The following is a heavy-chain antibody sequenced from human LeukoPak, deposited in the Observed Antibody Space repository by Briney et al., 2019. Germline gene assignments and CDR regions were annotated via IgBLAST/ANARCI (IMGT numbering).Heavy chain of an antibody. D-gene: IGHD6-19*01. J-gene: IGHJ4*02. V-gene: IGHV4-34*01. CDR3: TRAVAGHPD. CDR1: GGAFSNYY. Sequence: SETLSLTCAVSGGAFSNYYWSWVRQSPRKGLEWIGEINHSGYTNYNPSLKSRVTMSIDTSKNQFSLMLTSVTAADTAVYYCTRAVAGHPDWGQGTLVTVSS. CDR2: INHSGYT.